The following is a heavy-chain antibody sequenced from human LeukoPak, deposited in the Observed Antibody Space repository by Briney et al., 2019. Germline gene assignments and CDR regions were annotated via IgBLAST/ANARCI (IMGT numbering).Heavy chain of an antibody. V-gene: IGHV1-46*01. D-gene: IGHD4-17*01. CDR1: GYTFTSYY. Sequence: GASVKVSCKASGYTFTSYYMHWVRQAPGQGLEWMGIINPSGGSTSYAQKFQGRVTMTRDMSTSTVYMELSSLRSEDTAVYYCARDDYGDYGDYWGQGTLVTVSS. CDR3: ARDDYGDYGDY. CDR2: INPSGGST. J-gene: IGHJ4*02.